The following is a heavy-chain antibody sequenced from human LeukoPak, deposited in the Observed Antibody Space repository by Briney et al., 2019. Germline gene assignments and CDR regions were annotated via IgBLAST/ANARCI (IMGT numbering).Heavy chain of an antibody. CDR3: VKFRGIQHYNYHMDV. CDR1: GFTFSSYA. CDR2: LTGSGGNT. J-gene: IGHJ6*03. Sequence: QSGGSLRLSCAASGFTFSSYAMSWVRQAPGKGLEWVSGLTGSGGNTYYADSVKGRFTISRDNSKNTPSLQMNSLRAEDAAVYYCVKFRGIQHYNYHMDVWGKGTTVTVSS. D-gene: IGHD3-10*01. V-gene: IGHV3-23*01.